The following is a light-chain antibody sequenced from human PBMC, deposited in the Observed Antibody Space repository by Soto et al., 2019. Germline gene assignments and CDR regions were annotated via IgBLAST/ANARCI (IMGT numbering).Light chain of an antibody. CDR3: LQASTLPRT. V-gene: IGKV1-12*01. Sequence: DIQMTKSPSSVYASVGDRVTSTCRASRDIGDRLAWFRHKPGKAPQLLIQTASTLVRETPSRFSGSGAGTDFLLTIHNLQPEDFATYYCLQASTLPRTFGQGTKVDI. CDR1: RDIGDR. J-gene: IGKJ1*01. CDR2: TAS.